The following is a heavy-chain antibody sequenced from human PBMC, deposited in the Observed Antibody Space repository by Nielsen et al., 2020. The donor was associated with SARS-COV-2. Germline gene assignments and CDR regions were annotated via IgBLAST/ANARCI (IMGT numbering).Heavy chain of an antibody. CDR1: GFTFSGSA. Sequence: GGSLRLSCAASGFTFSGSAMHWVRQASGKGLEWVGRIRSKANSYATAYAASVKGRFTISRDDSKNTAYLQMNSLRAEDTAVYYCARDGVGVYFDYWGQGTLVTVSS. D-gene: IGHD1-26*01. CDR2: IRSKANSYAT. J-gene: IGHJ4*02. V-gene: IGHV3-73*01. CDR3: ARDGVGVYFDY.